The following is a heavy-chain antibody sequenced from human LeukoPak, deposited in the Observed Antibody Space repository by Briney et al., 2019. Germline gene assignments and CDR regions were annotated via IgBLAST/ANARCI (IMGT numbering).Heavy chain of an antibody. CDR3: ARDQVVKYSSSSWAFDI. Sequence: AASVKVSCKASGGTFISYAISWVRQAPGQGLEWMGGIIPIFGTANYAQKFQGRVTITADESTSTAYMELSSLRSEDTAVYYCARDQVVKYSSSSWAFDIWGQGTMVTVSS. V-gene: IGHV1-69*13. D-gene: IGHD6-6*01. J-gene: IGHJ3*02. CDR2: IIPIFGTA. CDR1: GGTFISYA.